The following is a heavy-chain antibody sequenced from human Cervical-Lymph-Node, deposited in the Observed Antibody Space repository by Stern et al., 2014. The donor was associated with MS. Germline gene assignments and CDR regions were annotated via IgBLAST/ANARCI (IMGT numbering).Heavy chain of an antibody. CDR2: IDTYNGET. Sequence: VQLVESGAEVKKPGASVKVSCKASGYTFTSYGISWVRQAPGQGLEWMGWIDTYNGETNYAQKFQGSVTMTTDTSTSTAYMELRSLRSDDTAVYYCAREDTGDSYFDYWGQGTLVTVSS. CDR3: AREDTGDSYFDY. CDR1: GYTFTSYG. V-gene: IGHV1-18*01. J-gene: IGHJ4*02. D-gene: IGHD2-21*02.